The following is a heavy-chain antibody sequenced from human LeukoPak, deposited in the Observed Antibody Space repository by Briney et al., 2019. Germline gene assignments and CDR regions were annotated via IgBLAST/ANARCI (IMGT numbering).Heavy chain of an antibody. CDR3: ARDDGWFDP. V-gene: IGHV4-4*07. Sequence: SESLSLTCTVSARSLSIYYSSCIRQPAKRVLGWIGRTLTSVSTNYNPSLKSRVTMSVDTSKNQFSLKLSSVTAADTAVYYCARDDGWFDPWGQGSLVTVS. J-gene: IGHJ5*02. D-gene: IGHD5-24*01. CDR2: TLTSVST. CDR1: ARSLSIYY.